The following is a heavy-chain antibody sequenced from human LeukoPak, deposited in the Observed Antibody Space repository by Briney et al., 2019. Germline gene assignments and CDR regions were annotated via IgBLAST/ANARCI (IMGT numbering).Heavy chain of an antibody. D-gene: IGHD4-17*01. CDR3: ASTDYGDYLYYFDY. J-gene: IGHJ4*02. CDR2: IIPIFGTA. V-gene: IGHV1-69*05. CDR1: GGTFSSYA. Sequence: SVKVSCKASGGTFSSYAISWVRQAPGQGLEWMGRIIPIFGTANYAQKFQGRVTLTTDESTSTAYMELSSLRSEDTAVYYCASTDYGDYLYYFDYWGQGTLVTVSS.